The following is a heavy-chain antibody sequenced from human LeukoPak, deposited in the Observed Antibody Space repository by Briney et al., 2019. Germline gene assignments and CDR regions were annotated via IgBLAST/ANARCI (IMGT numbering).Heavy chain of an antibody. D-gene: IGHD3-3*01. V-gene: IGHV1-2*02. CDR3: ARDLWDFWSGYYVSTFDY. J-gene: IGHJ4*02. CDR2: INPNSGGT. Sequence: ASVKVSCKASGYTFTGYYVHWVRQAPGQGLEWMGWINPNSGGTNYAQKFQGRVTMTRDTSISTAYMELSRLRSDDTAVYYCARDLWDFWSGYYVSTFDYWGQGTLVTVSS. CDR1: GYTFTGYY.